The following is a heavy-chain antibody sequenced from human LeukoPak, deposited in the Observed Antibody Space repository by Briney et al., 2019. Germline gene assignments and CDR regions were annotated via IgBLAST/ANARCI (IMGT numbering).Heavy chain of an antibody. V-gene: IGHV4-4*07. J-gene: IGHJ4*02. CDR1: GGSIRNYY. Sequence: SETLSLTCIVSGGSIRNYYWSWIRQPAGKGLEWIGRIYSSGSTNYNPSLKSRITVSVDTSKNQFSLKLSSVTAADTAVYYCAREGDSSGYHYWFDYWGQGTLVTVSS. CDR2: IYSSGST. CDR3: AREGDSSGYHYWFDY. D-gene: IGHD3-22*01.